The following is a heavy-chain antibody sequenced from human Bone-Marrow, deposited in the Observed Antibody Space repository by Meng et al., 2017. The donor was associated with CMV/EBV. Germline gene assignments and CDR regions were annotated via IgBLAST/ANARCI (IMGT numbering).Heavy chain of an antibody. Sequence: SETLSLTCTVSGGSISSSSYYWGWIRQPPGKVLEWIGEINHSGSTNYNPSLKSRVTISVDTSKNQFSLKLSSVTAADTAVYYCARGKLVNYYYYYGMDVWGQGTTVTVSS. J-gene: IGHJ6*02. D-gene: IGHD2-2*01. V-gene: IGHV4-39*07. CDR2: INHSGST. CDR1: GGSISSSSYY. CDR3: ARGKLVNYYYYYGMDV.